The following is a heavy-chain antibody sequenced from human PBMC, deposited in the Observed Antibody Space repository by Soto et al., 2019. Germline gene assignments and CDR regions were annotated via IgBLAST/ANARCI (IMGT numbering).Heavy chain of an antibody. J-gene: IGHJ4*02. V-gene: IGHV1-69*13. D-gene: IGHD2-15*01. CDR1: GYTFTSYA. Sequence: SVKVSCKASGYTFTSYAISWVRQAPGQGLEWMGGIIPIFGTANYAQKFQGRVTITADESTSTAYMELSSLRSEDTAVYYCARAYCSGGSCYGFDYWGQGTLVTVSS. CDR3: ARAYCSGGSCYGFDY. CDR2: IIPIFGTA.